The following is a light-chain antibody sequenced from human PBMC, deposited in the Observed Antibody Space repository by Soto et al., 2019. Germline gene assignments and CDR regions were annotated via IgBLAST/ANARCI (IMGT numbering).Light chain of an antibody. Sequence: QSVLTQPPSASGTPGQRVTISCSGGSSNIGTNTVNWYQQLPGTAPKLLIYISDQRPSGVPDRFSGSKSGASASLAISGLQSADEADYYCAAWDDSLNGPVFGGGTKLTVL. J-gene: IGLJ2*01. V-gene: IGLV1-44*01. CDR2: ISD. CDR1: SSNIGTNT. CDR3: AAWDDSLNGPV.